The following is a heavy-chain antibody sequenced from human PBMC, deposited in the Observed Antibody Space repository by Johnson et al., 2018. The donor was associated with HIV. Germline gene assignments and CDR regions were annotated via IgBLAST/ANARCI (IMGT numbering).Heavy chain of an antibody. CDR1: GFTFSSYA. CDR3: ARGKYYEKSSVTHAFGI. V-gene: IGHV3-30*04. Sequence: QVQLVESGGGVVQPGRSLRLSCAASGFTFSSYALHWVRQAPGKGLEWVAVISYDGSNKYYADSVKGRFTIFRDNSKNTLYLQMNSLRAEDTALYYCARGKYYEKSSVTHAFGIWGQGTMVTVST. J-gene: IGHJ3*02. D-gene: IGHD3-16*01. CDR2: ISYDGSNK.